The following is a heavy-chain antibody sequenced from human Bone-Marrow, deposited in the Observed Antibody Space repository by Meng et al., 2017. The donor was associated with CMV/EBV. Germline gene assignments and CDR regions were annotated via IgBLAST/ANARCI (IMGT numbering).Heavy chain of an antibody. CDR2: IIPIFGTA. CDR1: GGTFSSYA. Sequence: SVKVSCKASGGTFSSYAISWVRQAPGQGLEWMGGIIPIFGTANYAQKFQGRVTITTDESTSTAYMELSSLRSEDTAVYYCARSDSSSSYYYYGMDVCGQGTTVTVSS. CDR3: ARSDSSSSYYYYGMDV. V-gene: IGHV1-69*05. D-gene: IGHD6-6*01. J-gene: IGHJ6*02.